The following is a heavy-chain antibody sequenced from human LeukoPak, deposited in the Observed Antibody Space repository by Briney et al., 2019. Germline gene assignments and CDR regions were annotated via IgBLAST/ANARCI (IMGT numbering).Heavy chain of an antibody. Sequence: KGGESLKISRQVSGYILTNYWIGWVRDMPGEGLEWMGIIYPGDSDTRYSPSFEGQVTISADKSINTAYLQWSSLKASDTATYRCGRLGGVGLTTYLDSWGQGTLVTVSA. D-gene: IGHD1-26*01. CDR3: GRLGGVGLTTYLDS. CDR1: GYILTNYW. J-gene: IGHJ4*02. V-gene: IGHV5-51*01. CDR2: IYPGDSDT.